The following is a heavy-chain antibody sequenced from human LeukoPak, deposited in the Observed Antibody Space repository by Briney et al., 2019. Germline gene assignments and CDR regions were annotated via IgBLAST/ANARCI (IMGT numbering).Heavy chain of an antibody. D-gene: IGHD6-6*01. J-gene: IGHJ4*02. CDR3: AADSSSRDY. V-gene: IGHV4-34*01. CDR1: GGSFSGYY. Sequence: NSSETLSLTCAVYGGSFSGYYWRWIRQPPGKGLEWIGEINHSGSTNYNPSPKSRVTISVDTSKNQFPLKLSSVTAADTAVYYCAADSSSRDYWGQGTLVTVSS. CDR2: INHSGST.